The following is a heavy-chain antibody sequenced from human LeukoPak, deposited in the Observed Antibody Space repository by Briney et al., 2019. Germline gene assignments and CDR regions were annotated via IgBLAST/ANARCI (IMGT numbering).Heavy chain of an antibody. J-gene: IGHJ4*02. CDR3: ALDSY. CDR2: IYYSGST. D-gene: IGHD5/OR15-5a*01. V-gene: IGHV4-59*06. CDR1: GGSISSYY. Sequence: SETLSLTCTVSGGSISSYYWSWIRQPPGKGLEWIGYIYYSGSTYYNPSLKSRVTISVDTSKNQFSLKLSSVTAADTAVYYCALDSYWGQGTLVTVSS.